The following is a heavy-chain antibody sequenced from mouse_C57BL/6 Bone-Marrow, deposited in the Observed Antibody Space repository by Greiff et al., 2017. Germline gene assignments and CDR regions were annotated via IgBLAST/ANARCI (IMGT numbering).Heavy chain of an antibody. D-gene: IGHD4-1*01. J-gene: IGHJ2*01. Sequence: VQLQQPGAELVKPGASVKMSCKASGYTFTSYWITWVKQRPGQGLEWIGDIYPTSGRTNYNETFKSKDIMTVDTSSNTAYMQRSSLTSEDSAVFYCARAGPLGRSFDYWGQGTTLTVSS. V-gene: IGHV1-55*01. CDR3: ARAGPLGRSFDY. CDR1: GYTFTSYW. CDR2: IYPTSGRT.